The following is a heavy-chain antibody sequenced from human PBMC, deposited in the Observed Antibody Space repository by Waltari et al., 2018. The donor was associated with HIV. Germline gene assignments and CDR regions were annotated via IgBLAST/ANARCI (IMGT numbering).Heavy chain of an antibody. CDR1: GFTFNPYA. Sequence: QVQLVESGGGVVQPGRSLRLSCAASGFTFNPYAMHWVRQAPGKGLEGVAVISWDGSNKHYADAVKGRCTISRDNSRNSLYLKMSSLGAEDTAVYYCGREGDYYESSPFDYWGQGTLVTVSS. V-gene: IGHV3-30-3*01. D-gene: IGHD3-22*01. J-gene: IGHJ4*02. CDR2: ISWDGSNK. CDR3: GREGDYYESSPFDY.